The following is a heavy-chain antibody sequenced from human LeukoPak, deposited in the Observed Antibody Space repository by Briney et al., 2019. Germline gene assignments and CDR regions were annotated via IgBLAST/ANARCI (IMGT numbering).Heavy chain of an antibody. Sequence: GGSLRLSCAASGFSVSSNYLSWVRQAPGKGLEWVSVMYSGGSTFYADSVKGRFTISRDNSKNALNLQMNSLRAEDTAIYYCALHINGDYESRFDPWGQGTLVTVSS. CDR3: ALHINGDYESRFDP. J-gene: IGHJ5*02. CDR1: GFSVSSNY. V-gene: IGHV3-53*01. CDR2: MYSGGST. D-gene: IGHD4-17*01.